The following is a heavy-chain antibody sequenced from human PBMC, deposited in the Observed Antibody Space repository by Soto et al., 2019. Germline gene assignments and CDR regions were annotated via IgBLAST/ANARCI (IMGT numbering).Heavy chain of an antibody. D-gene: IGHD3-10*01. V-gene: IGHV1-46*01. Sequence: ASVKVSCKASGYTFTRDQIHWVRQAPGQGLEWMGMIDPSGGKTNYAQKFQGRVTMTRDTSTSTVYMALSSLRSEDTAIYFCGRVMRSLLSITALDAWGQGTLVTVSS. CDR3: GRVMRSLLSITALDA. J-gene: IGHJ5*02. CDR2: IDPSGGKT. CDR1: GYTFTRDQ.